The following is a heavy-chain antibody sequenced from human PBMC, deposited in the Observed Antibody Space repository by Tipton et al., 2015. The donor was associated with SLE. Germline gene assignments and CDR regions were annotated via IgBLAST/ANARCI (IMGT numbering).Heavy chain of an antibody. Sequence: LRLSCSVSGGSISTYYWSWIRQPPGKGLEWIGYIYYTGSTTYNPSLKSRVTMSVDTSKNQFSLSLSSVTAADTAVYYCASRLGPGAYAFDIWGQGTMVTVSS. CDR3: ASRLGPGAYAFDI. J-gene: IGHJ3*02. CDR2: IYYTGST. V-gene: IGHV4-59*08. CDR1: GGSISTYY. D-gene: IGHD1-26*01.